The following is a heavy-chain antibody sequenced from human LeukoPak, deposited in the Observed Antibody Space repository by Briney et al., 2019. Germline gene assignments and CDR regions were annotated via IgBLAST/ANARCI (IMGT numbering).Heavy chain of an antibody. CDR1: GFIYSIYA. V-gene: IGHV3-23*01. J-gene: IGHJ4*02. Sequence: HPGGSVTLSCALSGFIYSIYAVMWARQPPGKGLECVLAISGSGASTYHAHSVKGRLTISRDHSKNTMYLQMNSLRGEDTAVYYCAKTPYFDWLLPNDYWGQGTLVTVSA. CDR3: AKTPYFDWLLPNDY. D-gene: IGHD3-9*01. CDR2: ISGSGAST.